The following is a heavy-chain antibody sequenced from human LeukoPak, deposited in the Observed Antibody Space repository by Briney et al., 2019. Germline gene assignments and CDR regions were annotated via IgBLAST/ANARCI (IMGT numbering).Heavy chain of an antibody. CDR2: INSNGDEI. CDR3: ARDDPYDFFMDV. CDR1: GFTFSTYA. Sequence: PGGSLRLSCAASGFTFSTYAMTWVRQAPGKGLEWVSGINSNGDEIYYADSVRGRFTISRDNSNNALYLQMNSLRAEDTAVYYCARDDPYDFFMDVWGQGTTVTVSS. D-gene: IGHD3-3*01. J-gene: IGHJ6*02. V-gene: IGHV3-23*01.